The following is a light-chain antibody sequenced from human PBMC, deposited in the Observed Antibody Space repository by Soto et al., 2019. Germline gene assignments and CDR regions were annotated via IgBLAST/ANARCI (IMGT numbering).Light chain of an antibody. CDR3: HQRQSWPRT. CDR2: QTS. CDR1: QYINTR. V-gene: IGKV3-11*01. J-gene: IGKJ1*01. Sequence: DIVLTRSPATLSSFPGDRVTLSCRASQYINTRLAWYQHRPGQAPRLLIYQTSIRAAGIPARFSASGTGTDFTLTISDVQPEDFAVYYCHQRQSWPRTFGQGTKVDSK.